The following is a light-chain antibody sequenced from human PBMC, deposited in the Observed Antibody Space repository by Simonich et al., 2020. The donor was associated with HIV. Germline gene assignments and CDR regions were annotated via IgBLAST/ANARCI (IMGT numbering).Light chain of an antibody. V-gene: IGKV2-28*01. Sequence: DIVMTQTPLSLSVTPGQPASISCKSSQSLLHSDGKTYLDWCLQKPGQSPQLLIYLGSNRASGVPDRFSGSGSGTDFTLKISRVEAEDVGVYYCMQALQTPFTFGPGTKVDIK. CDR1: QSLLHSDGKTY. CDR3: MQALQTPFT. CDR2: LGS. J-gene: IGKJ3*01.